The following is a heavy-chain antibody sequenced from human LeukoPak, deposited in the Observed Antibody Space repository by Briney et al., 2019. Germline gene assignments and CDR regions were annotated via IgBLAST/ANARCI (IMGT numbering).Heavy chain of an antibody. Sequence: SETLSLTCTASGGSISSYYWSWIRQPPGKGLEWIGYIYYSGSTNYNPSLKSRVTISVDTSKNQFSLKLSSVTAADTAVYYCARYVDTAILDAFDIWGQGTMVTVSS. CDR3: ARYVDTAILDAFDI. CDR2: IYYSGST. CDR1: GGSISSYY. V-gene: IGHV4-59*01. J-gene: IGHJ3*02. D-gene: IGHD5-18*01.